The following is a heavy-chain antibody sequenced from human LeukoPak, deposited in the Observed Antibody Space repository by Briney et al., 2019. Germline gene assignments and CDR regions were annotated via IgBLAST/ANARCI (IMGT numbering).Heavy chain of an antibody. D-gene: IGHD3-3*01. V-gene: IGHV4-59*12. Sequence: SETPSLTCTVSGGSISGYYWSWIRQPPGKGLEWLGFIYYTGNTKYNPSLNSRLTMSVDTSRNQFSLRLSSVTAADTAVYYCARVNFVLRFLEWFHKYYFDYWGQGTLVTVSS. CDR3: ARVNFVLRFLEWFHKYYFDY. CDR2: IYYTGNT. CDR1: GGSISGYY. J-gene: IGHJ4*02.